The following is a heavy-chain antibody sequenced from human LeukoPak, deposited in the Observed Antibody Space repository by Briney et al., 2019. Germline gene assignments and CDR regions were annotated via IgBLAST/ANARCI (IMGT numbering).Heavy chain of an antibody. CDR1: GFTFEDYA. Sequence: GGSLRLSCVASGFTFEDYAIHWVRQAPGKGLEWISGISWNSGSIGYADSVKGRFTISRDNAKNSLYLQMNSLRAEDTAVYYCARDIAEYSSSSVYFDYWGQGTLVTVSS. D-gene: IGHD6-6*01. J-gene: IGHJ4*02. V-gene: IGHV3-9*01. CDR2: ISWNSGSI. CDR3: ARDIAEYSSSSVYFDY.